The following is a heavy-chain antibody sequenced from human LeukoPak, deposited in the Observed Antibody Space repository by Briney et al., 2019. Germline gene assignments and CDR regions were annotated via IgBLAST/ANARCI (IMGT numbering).Heavy chain of an antibody. Sequence: ASVKVSCAASGYTFTSYCMNWVRQAPGQGLEWIGWINPNSGVTNYAPKMQGSVTMTRDTANCPAHMELSRMRADDTAEYCCARAVSSSSCNWFDPWGQGTLVTVSS. CDR2: INPNSGVT. V-gene: IGHV1-2*02. J-gene: IGHJ5*02. D-gene: IGHD6-13*01. CDR1: GYTFTSYC. CDR3: ARAVSSSSCNWFDP.